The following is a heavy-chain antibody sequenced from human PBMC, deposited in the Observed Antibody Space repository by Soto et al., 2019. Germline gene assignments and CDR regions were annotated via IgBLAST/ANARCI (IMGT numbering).Heavy chain of an antibody. D-gene: IGHD3-16*01. V-gene: IGHV1-2*02. CDR3: ARGYLRLGDPYYFDY. CDR2: INPNSGGT. CDR1: GYTFTGYY. J-gene: IGHJ4*02. Sequence: ASVKVSSKASGYTFTGYYMHWVRQAPGQGLEWMGWINPNSGGTNYAQKFQGRVTMTRDTSISTAYMELSRLRSDDTAAYYCARGYLRLGDPYYFDYWGQGTLVTVSS.